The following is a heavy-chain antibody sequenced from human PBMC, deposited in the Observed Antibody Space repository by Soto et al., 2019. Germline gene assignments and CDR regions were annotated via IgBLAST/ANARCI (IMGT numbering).Heavy chain of an antibody. D-gene: IGHD1-1*01. V-gene: IGHV1-8*01. CDR1: GYTFTSYD. CDR2: MNPNSGNT. J-gene: IGHJ5*01. CDR3: ARVRSSQKREYNWFDP. Sequence: ASVKVSCKASGYTFTSYDINWVRQATGQGLEWMGWMNPNSGNTGYAQKFQGRVTMTRNTSISTAYMELSSLRSEDTAVYYCARVRSSQKREYNWFDPWGQGTLVTVSS.